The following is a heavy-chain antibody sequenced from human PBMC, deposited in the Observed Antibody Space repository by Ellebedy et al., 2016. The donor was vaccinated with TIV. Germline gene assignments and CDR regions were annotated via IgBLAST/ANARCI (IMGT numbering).Heavy chain of an antibody. Sequence: SLKISCAASGFTFDDYAMHWVRQAPGKGLEWVSGISWNSGTIDYADSVKGRFTISRDNAKNCLYLQMNSLRAEDTALYYCSKGPTSMIMRGWFDPWGQGTLVTVS. D-gene: IGHD5-18*01. CDR1: GFTFDDYA. J-gene: IGHJ5*02. CDR3: SKGPTSMIMRGWFDP. V-gene: IGHV3-9*01. CDR2: ISWNSGTI.